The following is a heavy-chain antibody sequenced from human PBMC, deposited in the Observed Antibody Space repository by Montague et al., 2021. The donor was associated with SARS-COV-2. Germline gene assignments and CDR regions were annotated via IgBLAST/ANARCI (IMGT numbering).Heavy chain of an antibody. CDR1: GFSLSTSGMC. V-gene: IGHV2-70*11. Sequence: PALVKPTQTLTLTCTFSGFSLSTSGMCVSWIRQPPGKALEWLARIVWDDDKYYSTSLKTRLTISKDTSKNQVVLTMTNMDPVDTATYYCARILVAAAGSPFDPWGQGTLVTVSS. CDR2: IVWDDDK. CDR3: ARILVAAAGSPFDP. D-gene: IGHD6-13*01. J-gene: IGHJ5*02.